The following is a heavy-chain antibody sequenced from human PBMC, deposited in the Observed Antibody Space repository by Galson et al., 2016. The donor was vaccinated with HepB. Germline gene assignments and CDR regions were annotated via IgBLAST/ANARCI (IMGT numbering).Heavy chain of an antibody. J-gene: IGHJ6*02. CDR1: GYTFTSYW. CDR3: ARLASTSLAPHSLDV. Sequence: QSGAEVKQPGESLRISCKGSGYTFTSYWINWVRQTPGKGLEWMGRIDTSDSMTTYNPSFRGHVSISVDQSINAAYLQWNSLKASDTAMYYCARLASTSLAPHSLDVWGQGTTVTFS. V-gene: IGHV5-10-1*01. D-gene: IGHD4-11*01. CDR2: IDTSDSMT.